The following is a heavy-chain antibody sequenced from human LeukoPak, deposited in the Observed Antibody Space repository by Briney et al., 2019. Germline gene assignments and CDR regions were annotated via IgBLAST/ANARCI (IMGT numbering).Heavy chain of an antibody. CDR3: ARDDERYCSGGSCYSISSRDGMDV. J-gene: IGHJ6*02. Sequence: ASVKVSCKTSGYTFTGYYMHWVRQAPGQGLEWMGWINPNSGGTNYAQKFQGRVTMTRDTSTSTAYMELRSLRSDDTAVYYCARDDERYCSGGSCYSISSRDGMDVWGQGTTVTVSS. D-gene: IGHD2-15*01. V-gene: IGHV1-2*02. CDR2: INPNSGGT. CDR1: GYTFTGYY.